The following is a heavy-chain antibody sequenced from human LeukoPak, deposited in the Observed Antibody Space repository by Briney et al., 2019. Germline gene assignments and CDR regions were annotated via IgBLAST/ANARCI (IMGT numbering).Heavy chain of an antibody. CDR1: GFTFSSYA. CDR2: ISYDGSNK. J-gene: IGHJ6*03. V-gene: IGHV3-30*04. Sequence: GGSLRLSCAASGFTFSSYAMHWVRQAPGKGLEWVAVISYDGSNKYYADSVKGRFTISRDNSKNTLYLQMNSLRAEDTAVYYCARDQSDFWSGYYFDYYYMDVWGKGTTVTVSS. D-gene: IGHD3-3*01. CDR3: ARDQSDFWSGYYFDYYYMDV.